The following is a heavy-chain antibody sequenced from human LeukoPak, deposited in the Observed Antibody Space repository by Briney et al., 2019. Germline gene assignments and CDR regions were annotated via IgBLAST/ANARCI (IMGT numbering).Heavy chain of an antibody. J-gene: IGHJ4*02. Sequence: SVKVSCKASGGTFSSDAISWVRQAPGQGLEWMGGIIPIFGTAKYAQEFQGRLTITADESTSTAYMELSSLRSEDTAVYYCARVENILTGYYADWGQGSLVTVSS. V-gene: IGHV1-69*13. CDR3: ARVENILTGYYAD. D-gene: IGHD3-9*01. CDR1: GGTFSSDA. CDR2: IIPIFGTA.